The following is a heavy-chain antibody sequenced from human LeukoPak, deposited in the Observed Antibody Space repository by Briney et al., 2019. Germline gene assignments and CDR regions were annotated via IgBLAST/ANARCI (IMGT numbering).Heavy chain of an antibody. CDR2: INPNSGGT. J-gene: IGHJ5*02. CDR3: ARDLGVVGANNWFDP. CDR1: AYTFSAYF. V-gene: IGHV1-2*06. Sequence: ASVKVSCKASAYTFSAYFVHWVRQAPGQGLEWMGRINPNSGGTNYAQKFQGRVTMTRDTSISTAYMELSRLRSDDTAVYYCARDLGVVGANNWFDPWGQGTLVTVSS. D-gene: IGHD1-26*01.